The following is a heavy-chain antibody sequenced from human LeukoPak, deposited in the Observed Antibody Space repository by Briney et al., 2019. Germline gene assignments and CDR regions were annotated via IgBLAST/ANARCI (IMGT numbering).Heavy chain of an antibody. Sequence: GASVKVSCKASGYTFISYYIHWVRQAPGQGLEWMGLINPSGGSTSYAQKFQGRVTMTRDTSTSTVYMELSSLRSEDTAVYYCARPAGGQPHVGFDIWGQGTMVTVSS. CDR1: GYTFISYY. CDR2: INPSGGST. CDR3: ARPAGGQPHVGFDI. J-gene: IGHJ3*02. V-gene: IGHV1-46*01. D-gene: IGHD3-10*01.